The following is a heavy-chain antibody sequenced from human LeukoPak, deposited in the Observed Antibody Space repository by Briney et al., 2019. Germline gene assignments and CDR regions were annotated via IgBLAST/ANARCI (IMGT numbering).Heavy chain of an antibody. J-gene: IGHJ6*02. D-gene: IGHD3-3*01. CDR2: IYTSGST. V-gene: IGHV4-4*07. CDR3: AREDITIFGYGMDV. CDR1: GGSISSYY. Sequence: PSETLSLTCTVSGGSISSYYWSWIRQPAGKGLEWIGRIYTSGSTNYNPSLKSRVTMSVDTSKNQFSLKLSSVTAADTAVYYCAREDITIFGYGMDVWDQGTTVTVSS.